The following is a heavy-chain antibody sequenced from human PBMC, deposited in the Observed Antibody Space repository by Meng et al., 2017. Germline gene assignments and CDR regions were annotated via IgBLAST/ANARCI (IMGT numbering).Heavy chain of an antibody. CDR3: ASSAREGIAAAEG. D-gene: IGHD6-13*01. Sequence: GGSLRPSCAASGFTFSSYAMHWVRQAPGKGVEGVAVISYDGSNKYYADSVKGRFTISRDNSKNTLYLQMNSLRAEDTAVYYCASSAREGIAAAEGWGQGTRVTGSS. J-gene: IGHJ4*02. CDR1: GFTFSSYA. CDR2: ISYDGSNK. V-gene: IGHV3-30*04.